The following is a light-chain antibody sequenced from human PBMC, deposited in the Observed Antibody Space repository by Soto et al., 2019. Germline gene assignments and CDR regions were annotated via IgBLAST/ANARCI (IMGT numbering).Light chain of an antibody. CDR2: SAS. Sequence: EIVLTQSPGTLSLSPGERATLSCRASQSVSSSYLGWYQQKPGQAPRLLIYSASSRARGIPDRFSGSGSGTDFTLTISRLETEDFAVYYCLQSGTFGQGTTVEVK. CDR3: LQSGT. J-gene: IGKJ1*01. V-gene: IGKV3-20*01. CDR1: QSVSSSY.